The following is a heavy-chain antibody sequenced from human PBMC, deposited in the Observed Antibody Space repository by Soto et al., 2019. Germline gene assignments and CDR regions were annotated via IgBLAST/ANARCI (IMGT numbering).Heavy chain of an antibody. CDR1: GGSITNSANH. CDR3: AKGVRGVPNWFDP. CDR2: IYYSGGT. Sequence: QVQLQESGRGLVRPSQTLSLSCTVSGGSITNSANHWSWIRQHPGEGLEWIGYIYYSGGTYYSPSLKGRVTMSIDASKNQFSLKLSSVTAADTAVYYCAKGVRGVPNWFDPWGQGTLVTVSS. J-gene: IGHJ5*02. V-gene: IGHV4-31*03. D-gene: IGHD3-10*01.